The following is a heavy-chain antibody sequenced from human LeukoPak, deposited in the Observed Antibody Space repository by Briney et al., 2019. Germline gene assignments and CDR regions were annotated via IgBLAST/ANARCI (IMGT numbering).Heavy chain of an antibody. D-gene: IGHD5-12*01. CDR3: ARRSLVDGSCNY. J-gene: IGHJ4*02. CDR2: IYYSGST. CDR1: GGSISSYY. V-gene: IGHV4-59*08. Sequence: SETLSLTCTVSGGSISSYYWSWIRQPPGKGLEWIGYIYYSGSTNYNPSLKSRVTTSVDTSKNQFSLKLSSVTAADTAVYYCARRSLVDGSCNYWGQGTLVTVSS.